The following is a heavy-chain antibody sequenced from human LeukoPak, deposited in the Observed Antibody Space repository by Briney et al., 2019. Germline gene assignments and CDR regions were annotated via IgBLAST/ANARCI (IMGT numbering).Heavy chain of an antibody. CDR1: GFTFSSYG. J-gene: IGHJ6*02. V-gene: IGHV3-30*18. CDR3: AKDQWLAYYYYYGMDV. Sequence: PGGSLRLSCAASGFTFSSYGMHWVRQASGKGLEWVAVISYDGSNKYYADSVKGRFTISRDNSKNTLYLQMNSLRAEDTAVYYCAKDQWLAYYYYYGMDVWGQGTTVTVSS. CDR2: ISYDGSNK. D-gene: IGHD6-19*01.